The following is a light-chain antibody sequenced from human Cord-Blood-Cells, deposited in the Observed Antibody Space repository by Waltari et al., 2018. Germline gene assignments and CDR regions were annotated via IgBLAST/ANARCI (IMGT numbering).Light chain of an antibody. Sequence: ITISCTGTSSDVGGYNYVSWYQQHPGKAPKLMIYDVSKRPSGVSNRFSGSKSGNTASLTISGLQAEDEADYYCSSYTSSSTFWVFGGGTKLTVL. J-gene: IGLJ3*02. CDR2: DVS. V-gene: IGLV2-14*04. CDR3: SSYTSSSTFWV. CDR1: SSDVGGYNY.